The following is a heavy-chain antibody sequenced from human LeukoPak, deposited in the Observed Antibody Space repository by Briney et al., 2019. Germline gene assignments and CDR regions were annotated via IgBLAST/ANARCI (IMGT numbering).Heavy chain of an antibody. CDR1: GFTFSSYG. CDR3: AREPGTLADTMVRTGWYYYYYMDV. D-gene: IGHD3-10*01. Sequence: PGGSLRLSCAASGFTFSSYGMHWVRQAPGKGLEWVAFIRYDGSNKYYADSVKGRFTISRDNSKNTLYLQMNSLRAEDTAVYYCAREPGTLADTMVRTGWYYYYYMDVWGKGTTVTVSS. CDR2: IRYDGSNK. V-gene: IGHV3-30*02. J-gene: IGHJ6*03.